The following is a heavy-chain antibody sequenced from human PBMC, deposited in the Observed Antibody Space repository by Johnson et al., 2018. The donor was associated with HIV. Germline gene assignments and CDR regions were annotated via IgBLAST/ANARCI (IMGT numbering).Heavy chain of an antibody. Sequence: VQLVESGGGVERPGGSLRLYCAASGFTFDDYGMSWVRQAPGKGLEWVSGINWNGGSTYYADSVKGRFTISRDNSKNTLYLQMNSLRAEDTAVYYCAKTSRGSSWFDAFDIWGQGTMVTVSS. CDR2: INWNGGST. CDR1: GFTFDDYG. J-gene: IGHJ3*02. CDR3: AKTSRGSSWFDAFDI. D-gene: IGHD6-13*01. V-gene: IGHV3-20*04.